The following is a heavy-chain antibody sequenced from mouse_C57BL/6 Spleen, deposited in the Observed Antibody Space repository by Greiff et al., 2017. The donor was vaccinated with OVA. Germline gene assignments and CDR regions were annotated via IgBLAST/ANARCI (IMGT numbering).Heavy chain of an antibody. V-gene: IGHV10-1*01. J-gene: IGHJ3*01. CDR1: GFSFNTYA. CDR2: IRSKSNNYAT. CDR3: VRHEFAY. Sequence: EVQGVESGGGLVQPKGSLKLSCAASGFSFNTYAMNWVRQAPGKGLEWVARIRSKSNNYATYYADSVKYRFTSSRDDSESMRYLQMNNLKTEDTAMYYCVRHEFAYWGQGTLVTVSA.